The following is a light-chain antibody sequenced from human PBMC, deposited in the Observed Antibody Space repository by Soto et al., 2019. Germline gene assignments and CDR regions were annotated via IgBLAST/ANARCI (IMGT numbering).Light chain of an antibody. CDR1: QSIFYSSTNKNY. J-gene: IGKJ4*01. Sequence: DIVMTQSPDSLAVSLGERATINCKSSQSIFYSSTNKNYLAWYQQKPGQPPELLIDWASTRESGVPDRFSGSGSATDFTLTISSLQAEDVAVYYCQQYDSTPLTFGGWTKVEIK. CDR2: WAS. V-gene: IGKV4-1*01. CDR3: QQYDSTPLT.